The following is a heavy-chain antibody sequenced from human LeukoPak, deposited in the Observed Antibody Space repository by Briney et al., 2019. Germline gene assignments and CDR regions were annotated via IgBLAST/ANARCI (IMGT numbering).Heavy chain of an antibody. CDR2: IYTGGST. CDR1: GFTVSSNH. Sequence: GGSLRLSCAASGFTVSSNHMSWVRQAPGKGLEWVSVIYTGGSTYYADSVRGRFTISRDNSKNTLYLQMNSLRAEDTAVYYCARNSGSYLAFDYWGQGTLVTVSS. J-gene: IGHJ4*02. V-gene: IGHV3-53*01. D-gene: IGHD1-26*01. CDR3: ARNSGSYLAFDY.